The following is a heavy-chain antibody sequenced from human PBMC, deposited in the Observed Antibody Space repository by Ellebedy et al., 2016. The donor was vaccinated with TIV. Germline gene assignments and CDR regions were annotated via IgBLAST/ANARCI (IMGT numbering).Heavy chain of an antibody. V-gene: IGHV4-61*02. CDR2: IYTSGST. CDR1: GGSISSGSYY. D-gene: IGHD2-2*01. Sequence: SETLSLXCTVSGGSISSGSYYWSWIRQPAGKGLEWIGRIYTSGSTNYNPSLKSRVTMSVDTSKNQFSLKLSSVTAADTAVYYCARGRGRYCSSTSCYLEIWFDPWGQGTLVTVSS. CDR3: ARGRGRYCSSTSCYLEIWFDP. J-gene: IGHJ5*02.